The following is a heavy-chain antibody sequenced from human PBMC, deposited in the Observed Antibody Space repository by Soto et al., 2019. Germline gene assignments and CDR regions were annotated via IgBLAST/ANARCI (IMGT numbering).Heavy chain of an antibody. CDR3: ASDKGGGSPYYFDY. V-gene: IGHV3-66*01. CDR2: IYSGGST. CDR1: GFTVSSNY. J-gene: IGHJ4*02. D-gene: IGHD2-15*01. Sequence: EVQLVESGGGLVQPGGSLRLSCAASGFTVSSNYMNWVRQAPGKGLEWVSVIYSGGSTYYADSVKGRFTISRDNSKNTLYLHMNSLRAEDTAVYYCASDKGGGSPYYFDYWGQGTLVTVSS.